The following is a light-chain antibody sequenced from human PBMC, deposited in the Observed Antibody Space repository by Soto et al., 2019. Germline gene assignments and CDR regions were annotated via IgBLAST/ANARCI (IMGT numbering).Light chain of an antibody. CDR2: GAF. J-gene: IGKJ1*01. Sequence: VLTQSPDSLSLSPGERATLSCRASQYISTKLAWYQQKPGQAPRLLFSGAFNRATGIPDRFSASGSGTDFTLTISRLEPEDFAVYYCQQYSTSPLTFGQGTKVDIK. CDR1: QYISTK. CDR3: QQYSTSPLT. V-gene: IGKV3-20*01.